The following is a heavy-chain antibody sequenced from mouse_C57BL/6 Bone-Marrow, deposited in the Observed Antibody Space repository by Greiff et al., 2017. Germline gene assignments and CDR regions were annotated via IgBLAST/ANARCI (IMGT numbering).Heavy chain of an antibody. CDR2: IYPGDGDT. V-gene: IGHV1-82*01. J-gene: IGHJ2*01. Sequence: VQGVESGPELVKPGASVKISCKASGYAFSSSWMNWVKQRPGKGLEWIGRIYPGDGDTNYNGKFKGKATLTADKSSSTAYMQLSSLTSEDSAVYFCARTTVAYWGQGTTLTVSS. D-gene: IGHD1-1*01. CDR3: ARTTVAY. CDR1: GYAFSSSW.